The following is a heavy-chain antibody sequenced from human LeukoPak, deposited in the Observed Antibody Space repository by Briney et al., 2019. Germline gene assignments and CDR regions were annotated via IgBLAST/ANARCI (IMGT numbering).Heavy chain of an antibody. V-gene: IGHV3-43D*04. D-gene: IGHD2-2*01. CDR2: ISWDGGST. J-gene: IGHJ4*02. Sequence: PGGSLRLSCAASGFTFDDYAMHWVRQAPGKGLEWVSLISWDGGSTYYADSVKGRFTISRDNAKNSLYLQMNSLRAEDMALYYCAKAEGYQLLDYFDYWGQGTLVTVSS. CDR3: AKAEGYQLLDYFDY. CDR1: GFTFDDYA.